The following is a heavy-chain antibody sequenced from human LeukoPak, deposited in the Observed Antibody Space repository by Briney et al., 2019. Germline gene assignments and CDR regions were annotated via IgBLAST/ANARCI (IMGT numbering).Heavy chain of an antibody. V-gene: IGHV3-48*01. CDR2: ISSSSSTI. J-gene: IGHJ6*03. CDR1: GFTFSSYS. CDR3: AKEIVATIEYYYYYMGV. D-gene: IGHD5-12*01. Sequence: GGSLRLSCAASGFTFSSYSMNWVRQAPGKGLEWVSYISSSSSTIYYADSVKGRFTISRDNAKNSLYLQMNSLRAEDTAVYYCAKEIVATIEYYYYYMGVWGKGTTVTVSS.